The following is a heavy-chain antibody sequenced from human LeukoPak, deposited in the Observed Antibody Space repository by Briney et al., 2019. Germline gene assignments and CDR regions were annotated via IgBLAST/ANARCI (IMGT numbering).Heavy chain of an antibody. J-gene: IGHJ3*02. Sequence: SVKVPCKASGGTFSSYAISWVRQAPGQGLEWMGGIIPIFGTANYAQKFQGRVTITTDESTSTAYMELSSLRSEDTAVYYCARDLGSEAAADNVGVAFDIWGQGTMVTVSS. D-gene: IGHD6-13*01. CDR1: GGTFSSYA. CDR3: ARDLGSEAAADNVGVAFDI. CDR2: IIPIFGTA. V-gene: IGHV1-69*05.